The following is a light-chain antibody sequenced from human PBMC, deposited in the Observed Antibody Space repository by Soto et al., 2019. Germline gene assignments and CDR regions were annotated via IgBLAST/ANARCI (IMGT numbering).Light chain of an antibody. CDR3: SPQGGRNHYV. CDR2: EVT. J-gene: IGLJ1*01. V-gene: IGLV2-8*01. Sequence: QSALTQPPSASGSPGQSATISCTGTSSDVGAYNSVSWYQHHPGKAPKLMIYEVTKRPSGVSDRFSGSKSANTASLTVSGLQAEDEADYYRSPQGGRNHYVCGPGTKVTAL. CDR1: SSDVGAYNS.